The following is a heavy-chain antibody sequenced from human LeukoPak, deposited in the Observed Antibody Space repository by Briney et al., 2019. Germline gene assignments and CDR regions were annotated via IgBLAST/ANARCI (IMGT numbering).Heavy chain of an antibody. J-gene: IGHJ3*02. CDR1: GFTFSSYA. D-gene: IGHD5-12*01. Sequence: GGSLRLSCAASGFTFSSYAMNWVRQAPGKGLGWVSGISGSGGSTYHADSVKCRFTISRENSKHALYLQTNSVRGEDTAVFYWAKGRDGYNSAFDIWGQGTMVTVSS. CDR3: AKGRDGYNSAFDI. V-gene: IGHV3-23*01. CDR2: ISGSGGST.